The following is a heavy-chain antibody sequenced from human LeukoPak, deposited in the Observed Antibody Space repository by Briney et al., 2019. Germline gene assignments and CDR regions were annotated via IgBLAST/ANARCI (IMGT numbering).Heavy chain of an antibody. D-gene: IGHD2-15*01. V-gene: IGHV4-30-4*01. CDR2: IYYSGST. CDR1: GGSISSGDYY. J-gene: IGHJ6*02. Sequence: SETLSPTCTVSGGSISSGDYYWSWIRQPPGKGLEWIGYIYYSGSTYYNPSLKSRVTISVDTSKNQFSLKLSSVTAADTAVYYCARVGKYCSGGSCYAYYYYGMDVWGQGTTVTVSS. CDR3: ARVGKYCSGGSCYAYYYYGMDV.